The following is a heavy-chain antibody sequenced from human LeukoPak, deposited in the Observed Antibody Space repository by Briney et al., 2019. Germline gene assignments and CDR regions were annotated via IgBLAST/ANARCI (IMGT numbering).Heavy chain of an antibody. CDR2: IYTSGST. D-gene: IGHD7-27*01. V-gene: IGHV4-4*07. Sequence: PSETLSLTCTVSGGSISSYYWSWIRQPAGKGLEWIGRIYTSGSTNYNPSLKSRVTMSVDTSKNQFSLKLSSVTAADTAVYYCARDHNWGAAADAFDVWGQGTMVSVSS. CDR1: GGSISSYY. J-gene: IGHJ3*01. CDR3: ARDHNWGAAADAFDV.